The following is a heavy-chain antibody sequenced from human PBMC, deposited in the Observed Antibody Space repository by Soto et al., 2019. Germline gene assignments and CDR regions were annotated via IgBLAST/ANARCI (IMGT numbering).Heavy chain of an antibody. D-gene: IGHD6-19*01. CDR3: ARSQWLRVFDY. CDR1: GYTFTSHG. V-gene: IGHV1-18*04. CDR2: ISTYNGDT. Sequence: ASVKVSCKASGYTFTSHGVSWVRQAPGQGLEWMGWISTYNGDTNYAQKLQGRVTMTRDTSTSTAYMEVRSLTSDDTAVYYCARSQWLRVFDYWGQGILVTVSS. J-gene: IGHJ4*02.